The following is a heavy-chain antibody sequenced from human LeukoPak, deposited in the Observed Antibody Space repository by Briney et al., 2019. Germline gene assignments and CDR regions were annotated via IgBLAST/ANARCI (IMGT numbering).Heavy chain of an antibody. CDR3: ARSGYDYVWGSYRYSSYYYYYMDV. CDR1: GGSISSYY. Sequence: SETLSLTCTVSGGSISSYYWSWIRQPAGKGLEWIGRIYTSGSTNYNPSLKSRVTMSVDTSKNQFSLKLSSATAADTAVYYCARSGYDYVWGSYRYSSYYYYYMDVWGKGTTVTVSS. J-gene: IGHJ6*03. D-gene: IGHD3-16*02. CDR2: IYTSGST. V-gene: IGHV4-4*07.